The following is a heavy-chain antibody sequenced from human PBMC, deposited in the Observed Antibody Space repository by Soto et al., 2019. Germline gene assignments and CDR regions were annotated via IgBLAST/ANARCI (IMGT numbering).Heavy chain of an antibody. CDR3: AVPGIAVAGGNPIAQNYYYYGMDV. CDR1: GGTFSSYT. D-gene: IGHD6-19*01. CDR2: IIPILGIA. J-gene: IGHJ6*02. Sequence: QVQLVQSGAEVKKPGSSVKVSCKASGGTFSSYTISWVRQAPGQGLEWMGRIIPILGIANYAQKFQGRVTITADKSTSTAYMELSSLRSEDTAVYYCAVPGIAVAGGNPIAQNYYYYGMDVWGQGTTVTVSS. V-gene: IGHV1-69*02.